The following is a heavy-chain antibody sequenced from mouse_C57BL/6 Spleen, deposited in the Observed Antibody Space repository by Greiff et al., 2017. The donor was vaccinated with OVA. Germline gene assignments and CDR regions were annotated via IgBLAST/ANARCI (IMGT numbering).Heavy chain of an antibody. J-gene: IGHJ4*01. CDR2: INPSTGGT. D-gene: IGHD4-1*01. CDR3: ARNWDRAMDY. Sequence: EVQLQQSGPELVKPGASVKISCKASGYSFTGYYMNWVKQSPEKSLEWIGEINPSTGGTTYNQKFKAKATLTVYKSSRTAYMQLKSLTSADSAVYYCARNWDRAMDYWGQGTSVTVSS. CDR1: GYSFTGYY. V-gene: IGHV1-42*01.